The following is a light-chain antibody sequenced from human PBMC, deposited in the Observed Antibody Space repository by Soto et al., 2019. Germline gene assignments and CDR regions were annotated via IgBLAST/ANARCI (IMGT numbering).Light chain of an antibody. CDR3: QQYGSSPTWR. Sequence: EIVLTHSPGTLSLSPGERATLSCRASQSVSSSYLAWYQQKPGQAPRLLIYGASSRATGIPDRFSGSGSGTDFTLTISRLEPEDFAVYYCQQYGSSPTWRFGQGTKVDI. V-gene: IGKV3-20*01. J-gene: IGKJ1*01. CDR2: GAS. CDR1: QSVSSSY.